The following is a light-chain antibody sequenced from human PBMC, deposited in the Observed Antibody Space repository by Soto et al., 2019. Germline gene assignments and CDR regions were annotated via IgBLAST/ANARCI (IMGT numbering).Light chain of an antibody. CDR3: SSYTSSSNYV. CDR1: SSDVGGYNY. V-gene: IGLV2-14*01. CDR2: EVS. J-gene: IGLJ1*01. Sequence: QSALTQPASVSGSPGQSITISCTGTSSDVGGYNYVSWYQQHPGKAPKLMIYEVSNRPSGVSNRFSGSKSGNTASLTISGLQAEDEADYYCSSYTSSSNYVFGPGTMVTGL.